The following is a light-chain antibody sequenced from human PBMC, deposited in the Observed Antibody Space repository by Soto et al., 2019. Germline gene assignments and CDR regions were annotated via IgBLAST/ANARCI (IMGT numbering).Light chain of an antibody. CDR3: QQYNSWPLT. Sequence: EIVLTQSPATLSVSPGERATLSCRASQSVDSDLAWYQQRPGQAPRLVIYDVSNRATGIPTRFSGSGSGTEFTLTISSLQTEDFAVYYCQQYNSWPLTFGGGTKVDIK. CDR2: DVS. V-gene: IGKV3D-15*01. CDR1: QSVDSD. J-gene: IGKJ4*01.